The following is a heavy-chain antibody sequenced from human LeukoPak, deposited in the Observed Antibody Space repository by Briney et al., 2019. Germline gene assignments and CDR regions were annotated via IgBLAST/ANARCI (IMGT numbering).Heavy chain of an antibody. CDR2: ISAYIGNT. Sequence: ASVKVSCKASGYTFTGYYMHWVRQAPGQGLEWMGWISAYIGNTNYAQKVQGRVTMTTDTSTSTAYMELRSLRSDDTAVYYCARGDYGDKFDYWGQGTLVTVSS. V-gene: IGHV1-18*04. CDR3: ARGDYGDKFDY. J-gene: IGHJ4*02. D-gene: IGHD4-17*01. CDR1: GYTFTGYY.